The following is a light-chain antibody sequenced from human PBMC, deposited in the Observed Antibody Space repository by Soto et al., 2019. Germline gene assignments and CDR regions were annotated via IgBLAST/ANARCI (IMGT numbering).Light chain of an antibody. CDR1: ESVSSN. J-gene: IGKJ1*01. CDR3: HQYYSWT. CDR2: GAS. V-gene: IGKV3D-15*01. Sequence: EIVMTHCPAALSVAPGERSTLSCRACESVSSNLAWYRQKAGQAPRLLAXGASTRAIGIPDRFSGSGSGTDFPLTISRLDPEEFAVYYCHQYYSWTFGQGTKVDIK.